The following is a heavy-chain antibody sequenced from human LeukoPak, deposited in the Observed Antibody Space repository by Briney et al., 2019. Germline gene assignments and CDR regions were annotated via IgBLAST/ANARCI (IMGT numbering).Heavy chain of an antibody. D-gene: IGHD3-10*01. CDR3: ARDPYGSGSYYYDY. CDR2: ISSSSGTI. CDR1: GFTLSSYS. J-gene: IGHJ4*02. V-gene: IGHV3-48*01. Sequence: GGSLRLSCAASGFTLSSYSMNWVRQAPGKGLEWVSFISSSSGTIYHADSVKGRFTISRDNAKNSLYLQMNSLRAEDTAVYYCARDPYGSGSYYYDYWGQGTLVTVSS.